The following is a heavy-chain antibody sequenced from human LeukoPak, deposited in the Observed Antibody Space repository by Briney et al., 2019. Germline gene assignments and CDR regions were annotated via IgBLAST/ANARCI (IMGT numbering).Heavy chain of an antibody. CDR1: GGTFSSYA. J-gene: IGHJ4*02. V-gene: IGHV1-69*04. CDR3: ARDLEWLYYFDY. D-gene: IGHD6-19*01. Sequence: GASVKVSCKASGGTFSSYAISWVRQAPGQGLEWMGRIIPILGIANYAQKFQGRVTITADKSTSTAYMELSSLRSEDTAVYYCARDLEWLYYFDYWGQGTLVTVSS. CDR2: IIPILGIA.